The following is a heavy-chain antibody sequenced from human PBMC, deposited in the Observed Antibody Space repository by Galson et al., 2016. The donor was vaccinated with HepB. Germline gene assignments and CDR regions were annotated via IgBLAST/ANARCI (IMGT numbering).Heavy chain of an antibody. CDR1: GGSITNGVYY. CDR2: IYNSGNS. D-gene: IGHD2-2*02. CDR3: ATGPPEGCGGSTCYIGAFHI. J-gene: IGHJ3*02. V-gene: IGHV4-30-4*01. Sequence: TLSLTCSVSGGSITNGVYYWSWIRQPPGKGLEWIGYIYNSGNSYYNPSLGSRVSISVDRSKNQFSLNLRSVTAADTAVYYCATGPPEGCGGSTCYIGAFHIWGQGTMVTVSS.